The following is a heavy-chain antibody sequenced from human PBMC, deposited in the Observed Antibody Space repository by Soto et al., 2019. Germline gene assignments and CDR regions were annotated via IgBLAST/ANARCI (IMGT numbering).Heavy chain of an antibody. V-gene: IGHV4-30-2*01. CDR2: IYHSGST. D-gene: IGHD3-16*01. Sequence: SETLSLTCAVSGGSISSGGYSWMWIRQPPGKGLEWIGYIYHSGSTYYNPSLKSRVTISVDRSKNQFSLKLSSVTAADTAVYYCARGGNYYGMDVWGQGTTVTVSS. CDR1: GGSISSGGYS. CDR3: ARGGNYYGMDV. J-gene: IGHJ6*02.